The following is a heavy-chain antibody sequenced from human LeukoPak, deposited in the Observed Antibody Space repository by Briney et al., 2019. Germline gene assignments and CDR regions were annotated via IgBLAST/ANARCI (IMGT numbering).Heavy chain of an antibody. J-gene: IGHJ4*02. CDR1: GGSISSYY. CDR3: ARGYYGDYEGPFDY. D-gene: IGHD4-17*01. Sequence: SETLSLTCTVSGGSISSYYWSWIRQPPGKGLEWIGYIYYSGSTNYNPSLKSRVTISVDTSKNQFSLKLSSVTAADTAVYYCARGYYGDYEGPFDYWGQGTLVTVSS. CDR2: IYYSGST. V-gene: IGHV4-59*01.